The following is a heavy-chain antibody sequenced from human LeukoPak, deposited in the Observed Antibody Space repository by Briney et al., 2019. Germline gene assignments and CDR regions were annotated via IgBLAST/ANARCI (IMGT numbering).Heavy chain of an antibody. CDR3: TTKSATIYYFDY. Sequence: GGSLRLSCAASGFTFSNAWMSWVRQAPGKGLEWVGRIKSKTDGGTTDYAAPVKGRFTISRDDPKNTLYLQMNSLKAEDTAVYYCTTKSATIYYFDYWGQGTLVTVSS. J-gene: IGHJ4*02. V-gene: IGHV3-15*01. D-gene: IGHD5-12*01. CDR2: IKSKTDGGTT. CDR1: GFTFSNAW.